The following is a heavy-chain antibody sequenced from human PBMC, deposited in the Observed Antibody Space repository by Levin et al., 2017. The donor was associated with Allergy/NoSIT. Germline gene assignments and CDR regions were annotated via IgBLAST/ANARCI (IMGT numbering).Heavy chain of an antibody. CDR2: IKQDSSQK. J-gene: IGHJ4*02. CDR3: ARVDYSDEGIGY. Sequence: GESLKISCSASGFTFHNYWMTWVRQAPGKGLEWVANIKQDSSQKNYMDSVKGRFTISRDNVKNSLYLQMNSLRAEDTALYYCARVDYSDEGIGYWGQGTLVTVSS. D-gene: IGHD4-17*01. CDR1: GFTFHNYW. V-gene: IGHV3-7*01.